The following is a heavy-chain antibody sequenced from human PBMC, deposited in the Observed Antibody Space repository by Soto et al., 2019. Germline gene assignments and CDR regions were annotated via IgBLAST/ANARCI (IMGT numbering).Heavy chain of an antibody. Sequence: ASVKVSCKASGYTFTNYYIHWVRQAPGQGLEWMGIINPTGGSTNYAQKFQGRVTLTMDTSTSTVYMELSSLRFEDTAVYYCARARPGSYFEFEYWGQGTLVTVSS. CDR3: ARARPGSYFEFEY. CDR1: GYTFTNYY. J-gene: IGHJ4*02. CDR2: INPTGGST. V-gene: IGHV1-46*01. D-gene: IGHD3-10*01.